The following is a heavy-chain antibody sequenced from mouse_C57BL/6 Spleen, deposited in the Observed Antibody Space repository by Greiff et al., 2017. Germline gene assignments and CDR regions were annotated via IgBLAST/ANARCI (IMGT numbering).Heavy chain of an antibody. Sequence: VKLMESGPELVKPGASVKISCKASGYSFTSYYIHWVKQRPGQGLEWIGWIYPGSGNTKYNEKFKGKATLTADTSSSTAYMQLSSLTSEDSAVYYCARELLYWGQGTTLTVSS. V-gene: IGHV1-66*01. J-gene: IGHJ2*01. CDR2: IYPGSGNT. CDR3: ARELLY. D-gene: IGHD1-1*01. CDR1: GYSFTSYY.